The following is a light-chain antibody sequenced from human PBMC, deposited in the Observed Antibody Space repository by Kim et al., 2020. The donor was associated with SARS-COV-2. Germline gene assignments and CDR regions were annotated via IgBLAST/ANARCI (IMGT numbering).Light chain of an antibody. J-gene: IGLJ3*02. CDR3: QAWDSSTWV. V-gene: IGLV3-1*01. CDR2: QES. CDR1: KWGDKS. Sequence: SVSPGQTASITCSGDKWGDKSACWYQQKPGQSPVLFIYQESKLPSRLPERFSASNAENPASLTISGTQAMDDADYYCQAWDSSTWVFGGGTQLTVL.